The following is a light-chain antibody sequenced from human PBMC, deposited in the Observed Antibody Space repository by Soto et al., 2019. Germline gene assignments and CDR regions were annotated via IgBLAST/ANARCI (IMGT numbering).Light chain of an antibody. CDR1: SSDVGGYNY. Sequence: QSVLTQPASVSGSPGQSITISCTGTSSDVGGYNYVSWYQQHPGKAPKLMIYDVSNRPSGVSTRFSGSKSGNTASLTISGLQAEDEADYYCSSYRGSSTLEVFGSGTKVTVL. CDR3: SSYRGSSTLEV. V-gene: IGLV2-14*01. CDR2: DVS. J-gene: IGLJ1*01.